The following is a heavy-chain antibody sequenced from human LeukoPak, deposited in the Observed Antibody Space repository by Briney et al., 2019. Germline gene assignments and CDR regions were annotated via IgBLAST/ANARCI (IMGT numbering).Heavy chain of an antibody. V-gene: IGHV1-2*02. Sequence: ASLKVSCKASGYTFTGYYMHWVRQAPGQGLEWMGWINPNSGGTNYAQKFQGRVTMTRDTSISTAYMELSRLRSDDTAVYYCARDREMATMSFDYWGQGTLVTVSS. CDR3: ARDREMATMSFDY. CDR2: INPNSGGT. CDR1: GYTFTGYY. J-gene: IGHJ4*02. D-gene: IGHD5-24*01.